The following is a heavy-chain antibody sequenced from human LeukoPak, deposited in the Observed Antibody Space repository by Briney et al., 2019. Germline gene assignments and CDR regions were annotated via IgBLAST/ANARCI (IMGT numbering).Heavy chain of an antibody. Sequence: KPSESLSLTCTVSGGSISSYYWSWIRQPAGKGLEWIGRIYTSGSTNYNPSLKSRVTMSVDTSKNQFSLKLSSVAAADTAVYYCARDGVTTDALDIWGQGTMVTVSS. D-gene: IGHD4-11*01. CDR2: IYTSGST. J-gene: IGHJ3*02. V-gene: IGHV4-4*07. CDR3: ARDGVTTDALDI. CDR1: GGSISSYY.